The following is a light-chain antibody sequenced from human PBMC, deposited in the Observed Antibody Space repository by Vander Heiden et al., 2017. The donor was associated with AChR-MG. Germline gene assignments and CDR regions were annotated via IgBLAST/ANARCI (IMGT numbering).Light chain of an antibody. V-gene: IGKV3-20*01. CDR1: QSVSSSY. Sequence: EIVLTQSPATRSLSSVERDTLACRASQSVSSSYLAWYQQKPGQAPRLLIYGASSRATGIPDRFSGSGCGTDFTLTISRLEPEDFAVYYCQQYGSSPTLTFGGGTKVEIK. CDR3: QQYGSSPTLT. CDR2: GAS. J-gene: IGKJ4*02.